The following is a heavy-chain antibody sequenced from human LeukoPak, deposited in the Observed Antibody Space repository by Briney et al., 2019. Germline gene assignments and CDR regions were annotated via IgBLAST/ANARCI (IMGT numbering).Heavy chain of an antibody. J-gene: IGHJ5*02. CDR3: ARPVVPAARNWFDP. V-gene: IGHV3-11*04. CDR2: VAGSGFPI. CDR1: GFTFGDHY. Sequence: PGGSLRLSCAASGFTFGDHYMNWIRQAPGKGLEWVSYVAGSGFPIYYADSVKGRFTLSGDNARNSLYLQMDSLRAEDTAVYYCARPVVPAARNWFDPWGQGTLVTVSS. D-gene: IGHD2-2*01.